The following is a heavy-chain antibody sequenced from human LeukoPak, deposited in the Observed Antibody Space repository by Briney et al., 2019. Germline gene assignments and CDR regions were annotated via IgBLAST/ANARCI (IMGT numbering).Heavy chain of an antibody. CDR3: ARSMTTVATSPYY. Sequence: GGSLRLSCAASGFTVSSNYMSWVRQAPGKGLEWVSVIYTDGSTFYADSVKGRSTISRDNSKSTLYLQMNSLRAEDTAVYYCARSMTTVATSPYYWGQGTLVTVSS. V-gene: IGHV3-53*01. J-gene: IGHJ4*02. CDR1: GFTVSSNY. D-gene: IGHD4-17*01. CDR2: IYTDGST.